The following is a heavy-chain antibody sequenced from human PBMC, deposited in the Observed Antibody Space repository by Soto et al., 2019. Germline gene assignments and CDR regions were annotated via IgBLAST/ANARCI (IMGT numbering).Heavy chain of an antibody. CDR3: ATYTSGWYRFDY. Sequence: EVQLLESGGGLVEPGGSLRLSCAASGFTFSSYAMSWVRQAPGKGLEWVSAISGSGGTTYYADSVKGRLTISRDNSKNPLYLPMNSLRAEDTAVYYCATYTSGWYRFDYWGQGTLVTVSS. D-gene: IGHD6-19*01. CDR1: GFTFSSYA. CDR2: ISGSGGTT. V-gene: IGHV3-23*01. J-gene: IGHJ4*02.